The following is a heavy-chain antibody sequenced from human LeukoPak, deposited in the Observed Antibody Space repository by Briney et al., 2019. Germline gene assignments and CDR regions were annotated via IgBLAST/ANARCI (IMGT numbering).Heavy chain of an antibody. J-gene: IGHJ3*02. V-gene: IGHV3-74*01. CDR3: ARDADAFDI. CDR2: INTDGSYT. CDR1: GFTFSTYW. Sequence: GGSLRLSCAASGFTFSTYWMHWVRHAPGKGLVWVSRINTDGSYTSYADSVKGRFTISRDNAKNTVYLQMNTLRAEDTAVYYCARDADAFDIWGQGTMVTVSS.